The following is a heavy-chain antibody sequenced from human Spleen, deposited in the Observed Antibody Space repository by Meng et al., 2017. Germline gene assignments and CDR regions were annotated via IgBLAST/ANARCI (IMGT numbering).Heavy chain of an antibody. CDR3: ARDPSNTSGRYAYFDY. D-gene: IGHD6-19*01. V-gene: IGHV1-18*01. Sequence: QVQLVQSGAEVKKPGASVRVFCKASGYTFTHHGISWIRQAPGQGLEWMGWISCYNGDTNYAQKLQGRVTMTTDTSTNTAYMDLRGLRSDDTAVYYCARDPSNTSGRYAYFDYWGQGTLVTVSS. J-gene: IGHJ4*02. CDR1: GYTFTHHG. CDR2: ISCYNGDT.